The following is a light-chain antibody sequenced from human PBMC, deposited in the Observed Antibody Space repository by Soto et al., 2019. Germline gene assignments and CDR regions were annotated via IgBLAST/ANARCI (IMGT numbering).Light chain of an antibody. V-gene: IGKV3-15*01. Sequence: ETVISQSPPTLCMYPGERVTLSCRASQGVGSTLNWYRQQPGQAPRLLIYDAYLRATGVPARFSGSGSGTEFTLTISSLQSEDFAVYYCQHYKTWPLAFGGGTKVDIK. CDR1: QGVGST. CDR2: DAY. J-gene: IGKJ4*01. CDR3: QHYKTWPLA.